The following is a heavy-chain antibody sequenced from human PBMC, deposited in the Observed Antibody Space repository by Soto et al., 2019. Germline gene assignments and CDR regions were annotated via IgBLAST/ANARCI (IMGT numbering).Heavy chain of an antibody. J-gene: IGHJ4*02. Sequence: GGSLGLSCAASGFTFSSYAMSWVRQAPGKGLEWVSAISGSGGSTYYADSVKGRFTISRDNSKNTLYLQMNSLRAEDTAVYYCAKSLLRSGYHNYWGQGTLVTVSS. D-gene: IGHD3-22*01. CDR2: ISGSGGST. CDR3: AKSLLRSGYHNY. V-gene: IGHV3-23*01. CDR1: GFTFSSYA.